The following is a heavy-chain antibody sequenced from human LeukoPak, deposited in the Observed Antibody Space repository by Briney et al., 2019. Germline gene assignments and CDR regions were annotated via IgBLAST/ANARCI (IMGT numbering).Heavy chain of an antibody. Sequence: GGSLRLSCAASGFTFSSYGMHWVRQAPGKGLEWVAVISYDGSNKYYADSVKGRFTISRDNSKNTLYLQMNSLRAEDTAVYYCAESYCSGGSCYGYFDYWGQGTLVTVSS. J-gene: IGHJ4*02. D-gene: IGHD2-15*01. V-gene: IGHV3-30*18. CDR1: GFTFSSYG. CDR3: AESYCSGGSCYGYFDY. CDR2: ISYDGSNK.